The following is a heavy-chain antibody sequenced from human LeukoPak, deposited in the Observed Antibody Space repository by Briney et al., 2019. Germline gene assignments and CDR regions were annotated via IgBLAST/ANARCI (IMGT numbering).Heavy chain of an antibody. CDR3: ARGVVYNYGYPYFDY. D-gene: IGHD5-18*01. J-gene: IGHJ4*02. CDR1: GGSISNYY. V-gene: IGHV4-59*01. Sequence: PSETLSLTCIVSGGSISNYYWNWIRQSPGKGLEWIGYVSDGDNSNYSPSLKSRLTLSLDTSQNQSSLRLSSVTAADSAVYFCARGVVYNYGYPYFDYWGLGTLVTVSS. CDR2: VSDGDNS.